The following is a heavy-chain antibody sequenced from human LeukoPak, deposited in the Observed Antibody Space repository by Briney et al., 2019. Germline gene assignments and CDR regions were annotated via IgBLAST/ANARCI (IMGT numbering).Heavy chain of an antibody. Sequence: PSETLSLTCTVSGGSISSYYWSWIRQPPGKGLEWIGYIYYSGSTNYNPSLKSRVTISVDTSKNQFSLKLSSVTAADTAVYYCARHGYPQPRYDSSGYYTYYFDYWGQGTLVTVSS. J-gene: IGHJ4*02. CDR3: ARHGYPQPRYDSSGYYTYYFDY. D-gene: IGHD3-22*01. V-gene: IGHV4-59*08. CDR1: GGSISSYY. CDR2: IYYSGST.